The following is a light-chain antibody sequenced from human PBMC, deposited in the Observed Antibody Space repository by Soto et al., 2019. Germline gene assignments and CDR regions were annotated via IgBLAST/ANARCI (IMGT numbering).Light chain of an antibody. CDR3: QQHGSSPRT. J-gene: IGKJ1*01. CDR1: QSVSSSY. V-gene: IGKV3-20*01. CDR2: GAS. Sequence: IVLTQSPGTLSLSPGERSTLSCRASQSVSSSYLAWYQQKPGQAPRLLIYGASSRATGIPDRFSGSGSGTDFTLPISRLEPEDFAVYYCQQHGSSPRTFGQGTTVDIK.